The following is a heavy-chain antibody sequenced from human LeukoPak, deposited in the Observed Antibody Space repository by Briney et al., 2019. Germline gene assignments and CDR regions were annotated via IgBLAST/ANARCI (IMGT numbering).Heavy chain of an antibody. CDR2: ISYDGSSE. J-gene: IGHJ6*02. CDR3: ARDRSDYSIKYYYYYGMDV. D-gene: IGHD3-16*01. Sequence: GGSLRLSCAAFGFTFSSYSMHWVRQAPGKGLEWVAVISYDGSSEYYADSVRGRFTISRDNSENTLYLQMNSLGAEDTAVFYCARDRSDYSIKYYYYYGMDVWGQGTTVTVSS. V-gene: IGHV3-30-3*01. CDR1: GFTFSSYS.